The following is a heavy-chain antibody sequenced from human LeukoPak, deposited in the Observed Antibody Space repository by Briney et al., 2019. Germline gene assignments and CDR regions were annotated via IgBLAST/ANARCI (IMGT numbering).Heavy chain of an antibody. J-gene: IGHJ4*02. CDR3: TTDYYDSSGYVF. V-gene: IGHV3-15*01. CDR1: GFTFSNYA. CDR2: IKTKTAGGTI. Sequence: GGSLRLSCAASGFTFSNYAMSWVRQAPGKGLEWVGRIKTKTAGGTIDYAAPVKGRFTISRDDSKNMLYLQMNSLKTEDTAVYFCTTDYYDSSGYVFWGQGTLVTVSS. D-gene: IGHD3-22*01.